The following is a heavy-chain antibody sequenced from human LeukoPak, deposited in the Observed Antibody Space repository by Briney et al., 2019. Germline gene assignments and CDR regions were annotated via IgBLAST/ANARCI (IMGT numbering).Heavy chain of an antibody. CDR3: ARRGINSSSWYYYYYYMDV. CDR1: GYTFTGYY. CDR2: INPSGDNT. Sequence: ASVKVSCKASGYTFTGYYIHWVRQAPGQGLEWMGIINPSGDNTWYAQKFQGRVTMTRDMSTSTAYMELSSLRSEDTAVYYCARRGINSSSWYYYYYYMDVWGKGTTVTISS. J-gene: IGHJ6*03. D-gene: IGHD6-13*01. V-gene: IGHV1-46*01.